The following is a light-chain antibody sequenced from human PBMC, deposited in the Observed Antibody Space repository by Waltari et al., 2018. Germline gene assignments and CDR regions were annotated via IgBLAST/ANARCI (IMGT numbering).Light chain of an antibody. V-gene: IGLV3-19*01. CDR3: HSRETFSTRL. CDR1: TLRRYY. CDR2: GPG. J-gene: IGLJ2*01. Sequence: SSDLTQDPSVSVALGQTVRITCQGDTLRRYYASWYQQRPGQAPVLVLYGPGNRPSGIPDRFSGSNSGKTASLTITGAQAEDEADYYCHSRETFSTRLFGGGTRLTV.